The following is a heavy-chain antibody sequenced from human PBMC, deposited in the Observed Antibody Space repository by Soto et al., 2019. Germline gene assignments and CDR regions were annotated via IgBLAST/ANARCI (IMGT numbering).Heavy chain of an antibody. CDR2: IQHGGST. D-gene: IGHD4-17*01. CDR1: GGSISSGGYS. CDR3: ARAHYGDYGYGMDV. J-gene: IGHJ6*02. V-gene: IGHV4-30-2*01. Sequence: SETLSLTCAVSGGSISSGGYSWSWIRQTPGKGLEWIGYIQHGGSTYYNPSLKSRVTISVDRSKNQFSLKLTSVTAADTAVYYCARAHYGDYGYGMDVWGQGTTVTVSS.